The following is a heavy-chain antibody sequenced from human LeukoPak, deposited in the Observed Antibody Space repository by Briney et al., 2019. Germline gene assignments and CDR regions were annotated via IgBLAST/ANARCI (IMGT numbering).Heavy chain of an antibody. Sequence: AGSLRLSCAASGFTFSSYWMSWVRQAPGKGLEWVANIKQDGSEKYYVDSVKGRFTISRDNAKNSLYLQMNSLRAEDTAVYYCARRRYSGSSQHFDYWGQGTLVTVSS. CDR2: IKQDGSEK. V-gene: IGHV3-7*01. D-gene: IGHD1-26*01. CDR1: GFTFSSYW. J-gene: IGHJ4*02. CDR3: ARRRYSGSSQHFDY.